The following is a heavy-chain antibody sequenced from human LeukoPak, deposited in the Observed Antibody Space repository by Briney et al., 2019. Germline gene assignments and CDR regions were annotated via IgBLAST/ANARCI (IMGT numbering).Heavy chain of an antibody. V-gene: IGHV3-53*01. Sequence: GSLLLSCAASGFIVSSNHMSWVRPAPGKGLEWVSVIYSGGGTYYADSVKGRFTISRDKSKNTLYLQMNSLRAEDTALFYCAARWGYNGFDIWGQGTMVAVSS. CDR2: IYSGGGT. D-gene: IGHD5-18*01. CDR1: GFIVSSNH. J-gene: IGHJ3*02. CDR3: AARWGYNGFDI.